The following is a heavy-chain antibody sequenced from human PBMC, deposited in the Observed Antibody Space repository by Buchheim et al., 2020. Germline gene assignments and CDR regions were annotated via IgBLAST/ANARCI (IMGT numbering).Heavy chain of an antibody. V-gene: IGHV3-23*01. CDR3: AKEEVPNDY. CDR2: ISRSGDTT. J-gene: IGHJ4*02. Sequence: EAQLLESGGGLVQPGGPLRLSCAVSGFTFSNSAMTWVRQAPGKGLEWVSAISRSGDTTYYADSVMGRFTISRDTSKNTLYLQMNSLRVDDTAVYYCAKEEVPNDYWGLGTL. CDR1: GFTFSNSA.